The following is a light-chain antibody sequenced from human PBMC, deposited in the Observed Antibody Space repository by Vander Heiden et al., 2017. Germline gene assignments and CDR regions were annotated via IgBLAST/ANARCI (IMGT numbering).Light chain of an antibody. CDR1: QSVSSN. CDR3: QQDNNCPRG. Sequence: EIVMTQSPATLSVSPGERATLSCRASQSVSSNLAWYQQKPGQAPRLLIYGASTRATGIPARFSGSGSGTEFTLTISSLQSEDFAVYYCQQDNNCPRGFGQGTKVEIK. CDR2: GAS. V-gene: IGKV3-15*01. J-gene: IGKJ1*01.